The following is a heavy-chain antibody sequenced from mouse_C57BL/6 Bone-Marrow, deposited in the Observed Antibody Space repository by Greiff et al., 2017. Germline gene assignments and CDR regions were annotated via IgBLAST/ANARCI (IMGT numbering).Heavy chain of an antibody. CDR2: INPSSGYT. V-gene: IGHV1-4*01. D-gene: IGHD1-1*01. CDR1: GYTFTSYT. CDR3: ARRGITTVNYFDY. J-gene: IGHJ2*01. Sequence: VKLVESGAELARPGASVKMSCKASGYTFTSYTMHWVKQRPGQGLEWIGYINPSSGYTKYNQKFKDKATLTADKSSSTAYMQLSSLTSEDSAVYYCARRGITTVNYFDYWGQGTTLTVSS.